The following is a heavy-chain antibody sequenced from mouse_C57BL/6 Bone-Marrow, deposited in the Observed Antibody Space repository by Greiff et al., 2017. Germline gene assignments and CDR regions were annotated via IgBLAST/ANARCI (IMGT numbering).Heavy chain of an antibody. CDR3: ARQGENWDGDDY. J-gene: IGHJ2*01. V-gene: IGHV5-12*01. D-gene: IGHD4-1*01. CDR2: ISNGGGST. Sequence: EVKLVESGGGLVQPGGSLKLSCAASGFTFSDYYMYWVRQTPEKRLEWVAYISNGGGSTYYPDTVKGRFTISRDNAKTTLYLQMSRLKSEDTAMYYCARQGENWDGDDYWGQGTTLTVSS. CDR1: GFTFSDYY.